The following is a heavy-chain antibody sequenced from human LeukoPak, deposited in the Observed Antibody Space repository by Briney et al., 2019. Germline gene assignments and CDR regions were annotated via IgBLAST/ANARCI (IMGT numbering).Heavy chain of an antibody. V-gene: IGHV1-8*01. Sequence: ASVKVSCKASGYTFTTYDINWVRQATGQGLEWMGWMNPNSGNTDYAQNFQGRLTMTRNTSISTAYMELSSLTSEDTAVYYCARGGIMVRGISVLYGMDVWGQGTTVTVSS. J-gene: IGHJ6*02. CDR1: GYTFTTYD. D-gene: IGHD3-10*01. CDR2: MNPNSGNT. CDR3: ARGGIMVRGISVLYGMDV.